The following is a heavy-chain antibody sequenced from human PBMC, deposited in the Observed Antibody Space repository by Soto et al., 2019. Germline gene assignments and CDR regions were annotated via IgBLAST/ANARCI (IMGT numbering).Heavy chain of an antibody. J-gene: IGHJ3*02. V-gene: IGHV3-7*02. CDR2: VKPDGSEK. D-gene: IGHD3-22*01. CDR3: ARGDYYDTSGPFSDAFDI. Sequence: LGGSLRLSCAAAGFTFSSYWMSWVRQAPGKGLEWVANVKPDGSEKWYVDSVKGRFSISRDNAKNSLYLQMNSLRAEDTAVYYCARGDYYDTSGPFSDAFDIWGQGTMVTVSS. CDR1: GFTFSSYW.